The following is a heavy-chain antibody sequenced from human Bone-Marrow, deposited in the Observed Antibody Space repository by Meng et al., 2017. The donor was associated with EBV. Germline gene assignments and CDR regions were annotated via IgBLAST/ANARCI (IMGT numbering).Heavy chain of an antibody. CDR1: GGSFSGYY. Sequence: QVQLRQVGPGLLKPSGSRSLTGAVYGGSFSGYYWSWIRQPPGKGLEWIGEINHSGSTNYNPSLKSRVTISVDTSKNQFSLKLSSVTAADTAVYYCARRGDYGDTRVSDYWGQGTLVTVSS. D-gene: IGHD4-17*01. CDR2: INHSGST. V-gene: IGHV4-34*01. CDR3: ARRGDYGDTRVSDY. J-gene: IGHJ4*02.